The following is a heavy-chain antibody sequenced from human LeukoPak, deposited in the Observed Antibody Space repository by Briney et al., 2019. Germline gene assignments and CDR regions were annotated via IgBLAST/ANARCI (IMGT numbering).Heavy chain of an antibody. CDR1: GGSFSGYY. J-gene: IGHJ4*02. Sequence: SETLSLTCAVYGGSFSGYYWSWIRQPPGKGLEWIGEINHSGSTNYNPSLKSRVTLSVDTAKNQFSLKLNSVTAADTAVYYCARMGGYSGYATHWGQGTLVTVSS. D-gene: IGHD5-12*01. CDR2: INHSGST. CDR3: ARMGGYSGYATH. V-gene: IGHV4-34*01.